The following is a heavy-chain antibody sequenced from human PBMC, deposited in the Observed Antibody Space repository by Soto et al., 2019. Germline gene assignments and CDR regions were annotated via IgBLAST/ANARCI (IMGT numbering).Heavy chain of an antibody. CDR3: ARRLVTAISFDQ. J-gene: IGHJ4*02. CDR1: GGSISSYY. Sequence: PSETLSLTCTVSGGSISSYYWSWIRQPPGEGLEWIGYSHYSGSTNYNPSLNSRVTISVDTSKNQFSLKLSSVTAADTAVYYCARRLVTAISFDQWGQGTLVTVSS. D-gene: IGHD2-21*02. CDR2: SHYSGST. V-gene: IGHV4-59*01.